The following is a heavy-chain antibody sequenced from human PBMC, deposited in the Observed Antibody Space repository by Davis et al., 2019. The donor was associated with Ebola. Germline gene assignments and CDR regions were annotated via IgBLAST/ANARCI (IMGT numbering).Heavy chain of an antibody. CDR3: ARESRWGDSSGFLPGD. V-gene: IGHV1-69*13. CDR2: IIPMFGGTA. Sequence: AASVKVSCKASGGTFSSYAISWVRQAPGQGLEWMGGIIPMFGGTANYAQKFQGRVTITADESTSTAYMELSSLRSEDTAVYYCARESRWGDSSGFLPGDWGQGTLVTVSS. D-gene: IGHD3-22*01. CDR1: GGTFSSYA. J-gene: IGHJ4*02.